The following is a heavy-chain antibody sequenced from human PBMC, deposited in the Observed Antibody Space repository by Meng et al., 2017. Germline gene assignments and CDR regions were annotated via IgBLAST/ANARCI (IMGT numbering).Heavy chain of an antibody. J-gene: IGHJ3*02. D-gene: IGHD1-26*01. Sequence: VQLPVPRLGLWKASGTLSLTVAGSGGCRSCSHWWSWVIRPPAKELEWIGESYHSGSTNYNPSLKSRGTISVDKSKNQFSLKLSSVTAADTAVYYCARGYSGSYFRLGAFDIWGQGTMVTVSS. CDR1: GGCRSCSHW. CDR2: SYHSGST. V-gene: IGHV4-4*02. CDR3: ARGYSGSYFRLGAFDI.